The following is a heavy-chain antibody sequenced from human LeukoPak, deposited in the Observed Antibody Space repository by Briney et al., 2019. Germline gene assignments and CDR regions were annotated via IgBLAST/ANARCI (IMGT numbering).Heavy chain of an antibody. V-gene: IGHV3-20*04. CDR3: ARALRRYSYCYPSPDY. CDR2: INWSGGST. J-gene: IGHJ4*02. Sequence: GGSLRLFCAASGFTFDDYGLSWVRQAPGKGLEWVSGINWSGGSTGYADSVKGRFTISRDNAKNSLYLQMNSLRAEDTALYYCARALRRYSYCYPSPDYWGQGTLVTVSS. CDR1: GFTFDDYG. D-gene: IGHD5-18*01.